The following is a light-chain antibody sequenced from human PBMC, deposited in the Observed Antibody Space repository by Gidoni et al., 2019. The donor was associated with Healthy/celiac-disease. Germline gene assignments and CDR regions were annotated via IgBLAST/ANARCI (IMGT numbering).Light chain of an antibody. CDR1: QSISSW. V-gene: IGKV1-5*03. CDR2: KAS. CDR3: QQYNSYPIT. J-gene: IGKJ5*01. Sequence: DIQMNQSPSTLSASVGDRVTITCRASQSISSWLAWYQQKPGKAPKLLIYKASSLASGVPSRFSGSGSGTEFTLTISSLQPDDFATYYCQQYNSYPITFGQGTRLEIK.